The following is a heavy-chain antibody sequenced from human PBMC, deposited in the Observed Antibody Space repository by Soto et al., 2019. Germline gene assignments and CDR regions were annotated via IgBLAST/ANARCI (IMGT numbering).Heavy chain of an antibody. J-gene: IGHJ6*02. V-gene: IGHV3-33*01. CDR2: IWYDGSNK. Sequence: GRSLRLWWGAAECTSSSYGGRWVSKDKRKGLEWVAVIWYDGSNKYYADSVKGRFTISRDNSKNTLYLQMNSLRAEDTAVYYCARAHFEYSSSHALLPVDEIYYYYYSGMDVWGQGTTVTVSS. CDR3: ARAHFEYSSSHALLPVDEIYYYYYSGMDV. D-gene: IGHD6-6*01. CDR1: ECTSSSYG.